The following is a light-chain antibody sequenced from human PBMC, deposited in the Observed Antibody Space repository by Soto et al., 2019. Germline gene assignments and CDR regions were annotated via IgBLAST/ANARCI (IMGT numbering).Light chain of an antibody. CDR2: DAS. CDR3: QQYDNWLRT. CDR1: QSVRSN. J-gene: IGKJ1*01. V-gene: IGKV3-15*01. Sequence: RGMKQSPATLSVSKRERATLSCRASQSVRSNLAWYQQKPGQPPRLLIYDASTRATGIPSRFSGSGSGTEFTLTISSLKSEDFAVYYCQQYDNWLRTFCQGAMADIK.